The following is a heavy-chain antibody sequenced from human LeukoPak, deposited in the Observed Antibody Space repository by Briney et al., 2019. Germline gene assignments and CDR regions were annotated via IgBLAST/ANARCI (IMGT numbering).Heavy chain of an antibody. CDR2: ISSSGSTI. CDR1: GFTFSDYY. V-gene: IGHV3-11*01. D-gene: IGHD3-22*01. Sequence: KTGGSLRLSCAASGFTFSDYYMSWIRQAPGKGLEWVSYISSSGSTIYYADSVKGRFTISRDNAKNSLYLQMNSLRAEDTAVYYCARVYDSSGYYFDAFDIWGQGTMVTVSS. CDR3: ARVYDSSGYYFDAFDI. J-gene: IGHJ3*02.